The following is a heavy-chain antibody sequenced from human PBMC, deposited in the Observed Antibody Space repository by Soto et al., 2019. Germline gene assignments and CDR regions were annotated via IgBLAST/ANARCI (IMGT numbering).Heavy chain of an antibody. CDR3: AKARHFYGDYGGFENYFDY. V-gene: IGHV3-23*01. Sequence: GGSLRLSCAASGFTFSSYAMSWVRQAPGKGLEWVSAISGSGGSTYYADSVKGRFTISRDNSKNTLYLQMNSLRAEDTAVYYCAKARHFYGDYGGFENYFDYWGQGTLVTVSS. J-gene: IGHJ4*02. CDR2: ISGSGGST. CDR1: GFTFSSYA. D-gene: IGHD4-17*01.